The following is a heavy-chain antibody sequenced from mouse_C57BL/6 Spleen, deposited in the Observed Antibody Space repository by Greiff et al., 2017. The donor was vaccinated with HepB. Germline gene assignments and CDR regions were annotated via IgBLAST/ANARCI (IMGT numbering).Heavy chain of an antibody. CDR1: GYTFTDYY. D-gene: IGHD1-1*01. V-gene: IGHV1-19*01. CDR3: ARLNYGSSWEDYFDY. Sequence: EVQLQQSGPVLVKPGASVKMSCKASGYTFTDYYMNWVKQSHGKSLEWIGVINPYNGGTSYNQKFKGKATLTVDKSSSTAYMELNSLTSEDSAVYYCARLNYGSSWEDYFDYWGQGTTLTVSS. J-gene: IGHJ2*01. CDR2: INPYNGGT.